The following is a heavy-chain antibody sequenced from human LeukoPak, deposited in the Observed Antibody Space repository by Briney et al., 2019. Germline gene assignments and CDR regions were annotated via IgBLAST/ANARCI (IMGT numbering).Heavy chain of an antibody. CDR2: ISSSGSTI. D-gene: IGHD3-9*01. CDR1: GFTFSSYE. Sequence: GGSLRLFCAASGFTFSSYEMNWVRQAPGKGLEWVSCISSSGSTIYYADSVKGRFTISRDNAKNSLYLQMNSLRAEDTAVYYCARSAILTGYQWVPFDYWGQGTLVTVSS. V-gene: IGHV3-48*03. CDR3: ARSAILTGYQWVPFDY. J-gene: IGHJ4*02.